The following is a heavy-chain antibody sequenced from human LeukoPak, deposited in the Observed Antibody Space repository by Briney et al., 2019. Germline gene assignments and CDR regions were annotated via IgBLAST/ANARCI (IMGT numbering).Heavy chain of an antibody. CDR2: IPYDGSNK. Sequence: PGGSLRLSCAASGFTFSSYGMHWVRQAPGKGLEWVAVIPYDGSNKYYADSVKGRFTISRDNSKNTLYLQMNSLRAEDTAVYYCAKDLPYALDYWGQGTLVTVSS. D-gene: IGHD2-2*01. J-gene: IGHJ4*02. V-gene: IGHV3-30*18. CDR1: GFTFSSYG. CDR3: AKDLPYALDY.